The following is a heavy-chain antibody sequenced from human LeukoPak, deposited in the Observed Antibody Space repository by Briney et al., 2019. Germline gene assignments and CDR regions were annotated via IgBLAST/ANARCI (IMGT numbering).Heavy chain of an antibody. CDR1: GFTFSNYW. CDR3: AREKGNYDGYYNYYMDV. CDR2: IKQDGSDK. J-gene: IGHJ6*03. D-gene: IGHD4-11*01. Sequence: GGSLRLSCAASGFTFSNYWMNCVRQAPGKGLEWVANIKQDGSDKYYVDSVKGRFTISRDNAKNSLYLQMNSLRAEDTAVYYCAREKGNYDGYYNYYMDVWGKGTTVTVSS. V-gene: IGHV3-7*01.